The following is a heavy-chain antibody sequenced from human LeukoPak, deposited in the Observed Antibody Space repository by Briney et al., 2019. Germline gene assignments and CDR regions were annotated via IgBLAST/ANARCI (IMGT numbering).Heavy chain of an antibody. CDR2: FCSSGTT. V-gene: IGHV4-39*01. Sequence: SETLSLTCTVSGGSISGTYYWSWIRQPPGKGLEWIGSFCSSGTTYYNPSLKSRVTISIDTSKNQFSLKMISVTAADTAVYYCARRDIAFNAFDTWNQGTMVTVSS. J-gene: IGHJ3*02. CDR1: GGSISGTYY. CDR3: ARRDIAFNAFDT. D-gene: IGHD2-21*01.